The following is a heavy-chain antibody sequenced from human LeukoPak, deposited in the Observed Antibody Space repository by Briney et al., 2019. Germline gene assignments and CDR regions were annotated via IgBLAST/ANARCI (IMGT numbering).Heavy chain of an antibody. D-gene: IGHD5-18*01. V-gene: IGHV3-7*01. CDR2: MNEDGSHV. CDR1: GFIFSNYW. CDR3: ATHSGFRHDY. Sequence: GGSLRLSCADSGFIFSNYWMSWVRQAPGKGLEWVANMNEDGSHVYYVGSVKGRFTISRDNAKNSLYLQMNSLRAEDTAVYYCATHSGFRHDYWGQGTLVTVSS. J-gene: IGHJ4*02.